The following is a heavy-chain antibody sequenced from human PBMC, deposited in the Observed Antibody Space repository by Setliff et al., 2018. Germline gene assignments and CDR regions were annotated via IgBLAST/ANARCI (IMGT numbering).Heavy chain of an antibody. D-gene: IGHD3-9*01. CDR2: IYHSGST. J-gene: IGHJ4*02. Sequence: PSETLSLTCAVYGYSISSGYYWGWIRQPPGKGLEWIGSIYHSGSTYYNPSLKSRVTISVDTSKNQFSLKLSSVTAADTAVYYCARQLRYFDWLHPLGYFDYWGQGTLVTVSS. V-gene: IGHV4-38-2*01. CDR3: ARQLRYFDWLHPLGYFDY. CDR1: GYSISSGYY.